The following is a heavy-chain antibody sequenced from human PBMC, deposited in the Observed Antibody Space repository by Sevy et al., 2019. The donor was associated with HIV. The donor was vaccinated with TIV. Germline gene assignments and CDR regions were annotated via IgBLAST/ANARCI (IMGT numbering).Heavy chain of an antibody. CDR1: GFTFSSYA. J-gene: IGHJ4*02. CDR2: ISGSGGST. V-gene: IGHV3-23*01. D-gene: IGHD3-10*01. CDR3: AKWSNAAGSGY. Sequence: GGSLRLSCAASGFTFSSYAMSWVRQAPGKGLEWVSAISGSGGSTYYADSGKGRFTISRDNFKNTLYLQMNSLRAGDTAVYYCAKWSNAAGSGYWGQGTLVTVSS.